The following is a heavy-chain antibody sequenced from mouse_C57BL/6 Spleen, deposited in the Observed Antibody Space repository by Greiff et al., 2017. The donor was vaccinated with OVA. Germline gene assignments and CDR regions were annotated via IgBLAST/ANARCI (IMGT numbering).Heavy chain of an antibody. CDR1: GYTFTDYN. V-gene: IGHV1-18*01. Sequence: VQLQQSGPELVKPGASVKIPCKASGYTFTDYNMDWVKQSHGKSLEWIGDINPNNGGTIYNQKFKGKATLTVDKSSSTAYMELRSLTSEDTAVYYCARAVLYYYGSSYGWFAYWGQGTLVTVSA. J-gene: IGHJ3*01. CDR2: INPNNGGT. CDR3: ARAVLYYYGSSYGWFAY. D-gene: IGHD1-1*01.